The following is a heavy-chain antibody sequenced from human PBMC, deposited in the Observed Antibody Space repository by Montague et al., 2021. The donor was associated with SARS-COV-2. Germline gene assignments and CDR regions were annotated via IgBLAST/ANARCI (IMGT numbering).Heavy chain of an antibody. J-gene: IGHJ4*02. CDR1: GFTFSDYY. D-gene: IGHD3-22*01. V-gene: IGHV3-11*04. CDR2: ISSSGSTI. CDR3: ARDRSSDYYDSSGYFDY. Sequence: SLRLSCAASGFTFSDYYMSWIRQAPGKGLEWVSYISSSGSTIYYADSVKGRFTISRDKAKNSPYLQMNSLRAEDTAVYYCARDRSSDYYDSSGYFDYWGQGTLVTVSS.